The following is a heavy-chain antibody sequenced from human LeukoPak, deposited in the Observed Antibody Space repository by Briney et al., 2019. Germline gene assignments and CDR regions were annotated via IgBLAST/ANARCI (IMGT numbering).Heavy chain of an antibody. Sequence: GGSLRLSCAASGFTFSSYWMSWVRQSPGKGLEWVANIKQDGSEKNYVDSVKGRFTISRDNAKNSLYLQMNSLRAEDTALYYCARWRGAYFDPWGQGTLVTVSS. CDR3: ARWRGAYFDP. CDR1: GFTFSSYW. J-gene: IGHJ5*02. V-gene: IGHV3-7*01. CDR2: IKQDGSEK. D-gene: IGHD1-26*01.